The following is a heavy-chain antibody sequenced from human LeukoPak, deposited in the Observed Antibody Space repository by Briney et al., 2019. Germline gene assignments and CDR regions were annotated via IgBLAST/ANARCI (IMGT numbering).Heavy chain of an antibody. CDR3: ARETIGYFDY. J-gene: IGHJ4*02. V-gene: IGHV4-59*01. D-gene: IGHD1-7*01. Sequence: NTSETLSLTCTVSGGSISSYYWSWIRQPPGKGLEWIGYIYYSGSTNYNPSLKSRVTISVDTSKNQFSLKLSSVTAADTAVYCCARETIGYFDYWGQGTLVTVSS. CDR1: GGSISSYY. CDR2: IYYSGST.